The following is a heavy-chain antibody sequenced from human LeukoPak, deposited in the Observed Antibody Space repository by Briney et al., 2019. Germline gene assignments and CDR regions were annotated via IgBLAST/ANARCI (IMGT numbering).Heavy chain of an antibody. D-gene: IGHD2/OR15-2a*01. Sequence: GESLKISCKASGYSFASYWIGWVRQMSGKGLEWVAIIHPNDGSSIYSPSFEGQVTISADKSINTAYLEWSTLKASDTAIYYCARHNNWAFDYWDRGTLLTVSS. CDR2: IHPNDGSS. CDR1: GYSFASYW. J-gene: IGHJ4*02. CDR3: ARHNNWAFDY. V-gene: IGHV5-51*01.